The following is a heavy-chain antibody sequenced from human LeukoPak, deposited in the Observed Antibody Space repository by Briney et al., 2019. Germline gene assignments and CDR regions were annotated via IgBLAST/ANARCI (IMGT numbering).Heavy chain of an antibody. D-gene: IGHD6-13*01. Sequence: GGSLSLSCAASGFTFSSYNMNWVRQAPGKGLEWASYISSSSSTIYCADSVKGRFTISRDNAKNSLYLQMNNLRAEDTAVYYCARVYTTSSSWYGDFDYWGQGTLVTVSS. CDR1: GFTFSSYN. V-gene: IGHV3-48*01. CDR3: ARVYTTSSSWYGDFDY. J-gene: IGHJ4*02. CDR2: ISSSSSTI.